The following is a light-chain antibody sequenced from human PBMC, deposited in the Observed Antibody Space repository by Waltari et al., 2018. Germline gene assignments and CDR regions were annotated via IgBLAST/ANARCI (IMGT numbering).Light chain of an antibody. CDR3: QHYVRLPAT. CDR2: GAS. V-gene: IGKV3-20*01. Sequence: EIVLTKSPGTLSLSPGERATLSCRASQSVSRTLAWYQQKPGQAPKPLLYGASIRATGIPDRFTGSWSGTDFSLTISSLEPEDFAIYFCQHYVRLPATFGQGTKVEIK. CDR1: QSVSRT. J-gene: IGKJ1*01.